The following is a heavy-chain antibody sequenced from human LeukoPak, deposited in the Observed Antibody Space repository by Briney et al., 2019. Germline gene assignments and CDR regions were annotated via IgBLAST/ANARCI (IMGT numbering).Heavy chain of an antibody. D-gene: IGHD3-16*02. CDR3: ARRPKGIIATKPPFDY. V-gene: IGHV4-34*01. Sequence: SETLSLTCAVYGGSFSGYYWSWIRQPPGKGLEWNGEINHSGSTNYNPSLKSRVTISVDTSKNQFSLKLSSVTAADTAVYYCARRPKGIIATKPPFDYWGQGTLVTVSS. J-gene: IGHJ4*02. CDR2: INHSGST. CDR1: GGSFSGYY.